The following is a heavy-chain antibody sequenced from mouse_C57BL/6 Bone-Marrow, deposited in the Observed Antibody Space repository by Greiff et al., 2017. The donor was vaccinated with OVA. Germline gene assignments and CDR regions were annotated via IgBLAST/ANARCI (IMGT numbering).Heavy chain of an antibody. V-gene: IGHV5-17*01. Sequence: EVKLVESGGGLVKPGGSLKLSCAASGFTFSDYGMHWVRQAPEQGLEWVAYISSGSSTIYYADTVKGRFTISRDNAKNTLFLQMTSLRSEDTAMYYCARPVPPLYYAMDYWGQGTSVTVSS. CDR2: ISSGSSTI. CDR1: GFTFSDYG. CDR3: ARPVPPLYYAMDY. J-gene: IGHJ4*01. D-gene: IGHD6-1*01.